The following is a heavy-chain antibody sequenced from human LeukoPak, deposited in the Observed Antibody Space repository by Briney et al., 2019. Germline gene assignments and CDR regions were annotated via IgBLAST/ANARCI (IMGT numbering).Heavy chain of an antibody. CDR1: GFTFSSYG. D-gene: IGHD3-16*01. CDR3: AKRSPWGYYFDY. CDR2: ISYDGSNK. Sequence: GGSLRLSCAASGFTFSSYGMHWVRQAPGKGLEWVAVISYDGSNKYYADSVKGRFTISRDNSKNTLYLQMNSLRAEDTAVYYCAKRSPWGYYFDYWGQGTLVTVSS. V-gene: IGHV3-30*18. J-gene: IGHJ4*02.